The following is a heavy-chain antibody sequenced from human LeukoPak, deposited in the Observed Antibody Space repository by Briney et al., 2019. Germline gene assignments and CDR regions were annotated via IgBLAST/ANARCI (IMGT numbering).Heavy chain of an antibody. Sequence: GGSLRLSCAASGFTVSSNYMSWVRPAPGKGLEWVSVIYSGGSTYYADSVKGRFTISRDNSKNTLYLQMNSLRAEDTAVYYCARGRTTRIAAAGRSIAYWGQGTLVTVSS. CDR1: GFTVSSNY. D-gene: IGHD6-13*01. J-gene: IGHJ4*02. CDR3: ARGRTTRIAAAGRSIAY. V-gene: IGHV3-66*01. CDR2: IYSGGST.